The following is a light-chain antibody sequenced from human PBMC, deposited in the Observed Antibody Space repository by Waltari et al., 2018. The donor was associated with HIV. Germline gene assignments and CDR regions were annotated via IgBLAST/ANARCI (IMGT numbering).Light chain of an antibody. V-gene: IGLV3-25*03. CDR2: KDS. CDR3: QSADSSGVDFVV. CDR1: ASTKKY. J-gene: IGLJ2*01. Sequence: DLTQPPSVSVPPGQPAPIPCTGDASTKKYGHSYQKKAGQAPVLLINKDSERLSGIPERFSGSSSGTSLTLTINGVRAEDEAEYYCQSADSSGVDFVVFGGGTKLTVL.